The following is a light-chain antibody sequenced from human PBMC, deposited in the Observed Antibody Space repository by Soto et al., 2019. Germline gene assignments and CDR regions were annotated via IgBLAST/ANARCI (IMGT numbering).Light chain of an antibody. CDR3: LQLHCCPFT. Sequence: ILLTQSPSSLSAYVGDRVTITCRASQGIDTSLAWSQQKPGKAPKLLIYAASNFQSGVPSRFSGSGSGTHFPLTICRLQRDDFATYYFLQLHCCPFTFGQGTRLEI. V-gene: IGKV1-9*01. J-gene: IGKJ5*01. CDR2: AAS. CDR1: QGIDTS.